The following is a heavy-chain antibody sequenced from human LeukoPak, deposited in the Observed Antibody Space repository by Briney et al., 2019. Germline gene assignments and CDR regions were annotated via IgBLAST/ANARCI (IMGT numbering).Heavy chain of an antibody. CDR1: GGSIISYY. Sequence: PSETLSLTFTVSGGSIISYYWSWIRQPPGKGLEWIGYIYYSGSTNYNPSLKSRVTISVDTSKNQFSLKLSSVTAADTAVYYCARRAWNYAFIDYWGQGTLVTVSS. J-gene: IGHJ4*02. V-gene: IGHV4-59*08. CDR2: IYYSGST. CDR3: ARRAWNYAFIDY. D-gene: IGHD1-7*01.